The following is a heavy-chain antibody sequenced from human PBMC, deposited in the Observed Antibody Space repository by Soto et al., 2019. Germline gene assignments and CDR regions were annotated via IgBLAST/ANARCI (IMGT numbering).Heavy chain of an antibody. Sequence: ASVKVSCKASGYTFTSYGISWVRQAPGQGLEWMGWISAYNGNTNYAQKLQGRVTMTTDTSTSTAYMELRSLRSDDTAVYYCARDNPPHYYDSSGYYYIKSRNYYYYGMDVWGQGTTVTVSS. D-gene: IGHD3-22*01. V-gene: IGHV1-18*01. CDR1: GYTFTSYG. CDR2: ISAYNGNT. J-gene: IGHJ6*02. CDR3: ARDNPPHYYDSSGYYYIKSRNYYYYGMDV.